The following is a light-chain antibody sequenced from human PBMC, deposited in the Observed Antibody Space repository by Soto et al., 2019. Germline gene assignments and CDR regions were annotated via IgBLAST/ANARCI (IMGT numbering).Light chain of an antibody. CDR1: SSNIGAGYD. V-gene: IGLV1-40*01. CDR2: GNI. J-gene: IGLJ2*01. Sequence: QSVLTQPPSVSGAPGQRVTISCTGSSSNIGAGYDVHWYQLLPGTAPKLLIYGNINRPSGVPDRFFGSKSGTSVSLAITGLQAEDEAEYYCQSYDNSLSGVLFGGGTKLTVL. CDR3: QSYDNSLSGVL.